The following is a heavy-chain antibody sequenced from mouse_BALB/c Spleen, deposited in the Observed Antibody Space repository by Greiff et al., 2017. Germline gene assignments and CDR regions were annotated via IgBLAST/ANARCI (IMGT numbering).Heavy chain of an antibody. V-gene: IGHV2-9*02. D-gene: IGHD1-1*01. CDR2: IWAGGST. Sequence: QVQLKESGPGLVAPSQSLSISCTASGFSLTSYGVHWVRQPPGKGLEWLGVIWAGGSTSYNSALMSRLSISKDNSKNQVFLKMNRLRTDDTAMYYCDRDRDYYGSSYPFAYWGQGTLVTVSA. J-gene: IGHJ3*01. CDR3: DRDRDYYGSSYPFAY. CDR1: GFSLTSYG.